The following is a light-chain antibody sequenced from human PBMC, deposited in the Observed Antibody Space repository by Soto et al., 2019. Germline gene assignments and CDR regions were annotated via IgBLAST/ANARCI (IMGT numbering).Light chain of an antibody. J-gene: IGLJ2*01. CDR1: SSDVGGYNY. CDR3: SSYTTTDTLV. Sequence: QSALTQPASVSGSPGQSITISCTGTSSDVGGYNYVSWDQQHPGKAPKLMIYDVNNRPSGVSNRFSGSKSGNTASLTISGLQAEDEADYYCSSYTTTDTLVFGGGTKLTVL. CDR2: DVN. V-gene: IGLV2-14*01.